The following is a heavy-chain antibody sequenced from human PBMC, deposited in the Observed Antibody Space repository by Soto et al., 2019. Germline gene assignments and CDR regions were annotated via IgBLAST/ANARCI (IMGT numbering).Heavy chain of an antibody. CDR2: ISGSGGST. D-gene: IGHD2-21*02. V-gene: IGHV3-23*01. Sequence: EVQLLESGGGLVQPGGSLRLSCAASGFAFSSRAMGWVRQAPGMGPEWVSGISGSGGSTYHADSVKGRFTISRDNSKDTLYLQVNSLRAEDTAVYYCVLPSGGCGSDVCYAALFDYWGQGALVTVSS. CDR3: VLPSGGCGSDVCYAALFDY. CDR1: GFAFSSRA. J-gene: IGHJ4*02.